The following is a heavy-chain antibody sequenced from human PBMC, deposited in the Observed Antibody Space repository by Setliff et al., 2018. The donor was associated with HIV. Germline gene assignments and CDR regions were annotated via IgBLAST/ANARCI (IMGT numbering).Heavy chain of an antibody. CDR2: IYHSGST. V-gene: IGHV4-4*02. CDR3: ARGGVVVVAASDAFDI. J-gene: IGHJ3*02. CDR1: GGSISSSNW. Sequence: LSLTCTVSGGSISSSNWWSWVRQPPGKGLEWIGEIYHSGSTNYNPSLKSRVTISVDKAKNQFSLKLSSVTAADTAVYYCARGGVVVVAASDAFDIWGQGTMVTVSS. D-gene: IGHD2-15*01.